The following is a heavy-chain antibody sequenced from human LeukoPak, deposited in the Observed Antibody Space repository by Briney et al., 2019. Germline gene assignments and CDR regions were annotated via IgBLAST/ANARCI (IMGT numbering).Heavy chain of an antibody. J-gene: IGHJ6*01. V-gene: IGHV1-46*01. D-gene: IGHD2-21*02. CDR1: GYTFTSYY. Sequence: VASVKVSCKASGYTFTSYYMHWVRQAPGQGLEWMGIINPSGGSTSYAQKFQGRVTMTRDTSTSTVYMELSSLRSEGTAVYYCASSDLVVVTAIRDYYYGMDVWGQGTTVTVSS. CDR3: ASSDLVVVTAIRDYYYGMDV. CDR2: INPSGGST.